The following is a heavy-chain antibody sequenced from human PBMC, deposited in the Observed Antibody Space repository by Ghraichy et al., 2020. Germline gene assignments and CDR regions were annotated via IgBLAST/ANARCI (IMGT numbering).Heavy chain of an antibody. D-gene: IGHD2-2*02. CDR2: VYYTGST. V-gene: IGHV4-59*01. CDR1: DAAISDYY. J-gene: IGHJ4*02. CDR3: ARGYTKGCYYFDF. Sequence: EPLSLTCTVSDAAISDYYWSWIRQPPGKGLEWIACVYYTGSTNYNPSLKSRITISVDTSKNHLSLKLTSATAADTAVYYCARGYTKGCYYFDFWGQGTLVTVSS.